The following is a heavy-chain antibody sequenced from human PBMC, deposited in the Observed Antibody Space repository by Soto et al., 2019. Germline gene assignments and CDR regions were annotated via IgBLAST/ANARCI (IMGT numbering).Heavy chain of an antibody. Sequence: QVQLVESGGGVVQPGRSLRLSCAASGFTFSSYGMHWVRQAPGKGLEWVAVIWYDGSNKYYADSVKGRFTISRDNSKNSLYLQMNSLRAEDTAVYYCSRDTRYCSGGSCYRCDYWGQGTLVTVSS. CDR1: GFTFSSYG. V-gene: IGHV3-33*01. CDR2: IWYDGSNK. CDR3: SRDTRYCSGGSCYRCDY. D-gene: IGHD2-15*01. J-gene: IGHJ4*02.